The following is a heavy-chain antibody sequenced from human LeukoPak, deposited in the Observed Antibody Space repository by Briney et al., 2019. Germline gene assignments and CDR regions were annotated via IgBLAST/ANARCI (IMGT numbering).Heavy chain of an antibody. CDR2: ISWNSGSI. CDR1: GFTFDDYA. V-gene: IGHV3-9*01. D-gene: IGHD3-22*01. J-gene: IGHJ4*02. CDR3: AKDNDYDRTYFDY. Sequence: GGSLRLSCAASGFTFDDYAMHWVRQAPGKGLEWVSGISWNSGSIGYADSVKGRFTISRDNAKNSLYLQMNSLRAEDTALYYCAKDNDYDRTYFDYWGQGTLVTVSS.